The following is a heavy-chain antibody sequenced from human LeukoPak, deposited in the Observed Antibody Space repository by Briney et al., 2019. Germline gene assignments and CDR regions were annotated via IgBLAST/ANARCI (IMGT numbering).Heavy chain of an antibody. J-gene: IGHJ4*02. D-gene: IGHD3-10*01. CDR3: ARDYTYYYGSGSYELQSSYFDY. Sequence: PGRSLRPSCAASGFTFSSYSMNWVRQAPGKGLEWVSYISSSSSTIYYADSVKGRFTISRDNAKNSLYLQMNSLRDEDTAVYYCARDYTYYYGSGSYELQSSYFDYWGQGTLVTVSS. V-gene: IGHV3-48*02. CDR2: ISSSSSTI. CDR1: GFTFSSYS.